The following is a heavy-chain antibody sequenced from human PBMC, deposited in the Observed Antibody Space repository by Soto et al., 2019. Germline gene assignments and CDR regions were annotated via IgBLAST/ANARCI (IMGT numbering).Heavy chain of an antibody. J-gene: IGHJ3*02. Sequence: GGSLRLSCAASGFTFSSYEMNWVRQAPGKGLEWVSYISSSGSTIYYADSVKGRFTISRDNAKNSLYLQMNSLRAEDTAVYYCAREEWLVRGDAFDIWGQGTMVTVSS. CDR2: ISSSGSTI. D-gene: IGHD6-19*01. CDR3: AREEWLVRGDAFDI. CDR1: GFTFSSYE. V-gene: IGHV3-48*03.